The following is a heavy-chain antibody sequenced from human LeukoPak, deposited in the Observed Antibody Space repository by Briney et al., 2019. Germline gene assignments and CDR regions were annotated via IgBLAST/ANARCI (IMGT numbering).Heavy chain of an antibody. CDR3: ARQLGNYDFWSGYYTGSHMDV. V-gene: IGHV4-39*01. D-gene: IGHD3-3*01. CDR2: IYYSGST. J-gene: IGHJ6*03. CDR1: GGSISSSSYY. Sequence: PSETLSLTCTVSGGSISSSSYYWGWIRQPPGKGLEWIGSIYYSGSTYYNPSLKSRVTISVDTSKNQFSLKLSSVTAADTAVYYCARQLGNYDFWSGYYTGSHMDVWGKGTTVTVSS.